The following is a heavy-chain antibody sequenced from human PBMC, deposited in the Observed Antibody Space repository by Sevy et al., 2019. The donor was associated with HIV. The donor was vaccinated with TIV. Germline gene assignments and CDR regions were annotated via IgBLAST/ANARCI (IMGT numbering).Heavy chain of an antibody. CDR1: GGSITSLY. V-gene: IGHV4-59*08. CDR3: AGENAWGRGYS. D-gene: IGHD1-26*01. J-gene: IGHJ4*02. CDR2: IYYNGHI. Sequence: SETLSLTCTVSGGSITSLYWNWIRQPPGKGLEWIANIYYNGHINYNPSLKSRVTLSLDTSKNQCSLRLSPLTAADTAMYYCAGENAWGRGYSWGQGTLVTVSS.